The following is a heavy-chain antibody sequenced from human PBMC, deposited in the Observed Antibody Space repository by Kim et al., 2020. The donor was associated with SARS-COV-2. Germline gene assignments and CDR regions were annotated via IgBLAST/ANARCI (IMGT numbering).Heavy chain of an antibody. D-gene: IGHD2-2*01. CDR3: AKRDCTTASCHFYYFDY. J-gene: IGHJ4*02. Sequence: VKGRFTISRDNAKNTLYLQMNRLRADDTAIYYCAKRDCTTASCHFYYFDYWGQGSLVTVSS. V-gene: IGHV3-74*01.